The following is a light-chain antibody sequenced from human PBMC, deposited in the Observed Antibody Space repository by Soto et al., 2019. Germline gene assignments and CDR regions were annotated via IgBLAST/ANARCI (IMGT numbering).Light chain of an antibody. CDR1: QSVSSKY. J-gene: IGKJ2*01. V-gene: IGKV3-20*01. CDR2: GAS. Sequence: IVLTQSPGTLSLSPGERATLSCRASQSVSSKYLAWYQQKPGQAPRLLIYGASSRATGIPDRFSGSGSGTDFTLTISRLEPEDFAVYYCQQYGGSPSYTFGQGTKLEIK. CDR3: QQYGGSPSYT.